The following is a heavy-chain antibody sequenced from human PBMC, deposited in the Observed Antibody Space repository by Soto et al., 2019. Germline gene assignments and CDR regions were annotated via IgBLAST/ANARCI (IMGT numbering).Heavy chain of an antibody. J-gene: IGHJ4*02. CDR3: AREGHTVVTGFDY. V-gene: IGHV1-3*01. D-gene: IGHD2-15*01. CDR2: INVVNGDA. CDR1: GYTFTSYA. Sequence: GASVKVSCKASGYTFTSYAMHWVRQAPGQGLEWMGWINVVNGDAKHSQKFHGRVTITRDTSASTVYMELSSLRSEDTAVYYCAREGHTVVTGFDYWGQGTLVTVSS.